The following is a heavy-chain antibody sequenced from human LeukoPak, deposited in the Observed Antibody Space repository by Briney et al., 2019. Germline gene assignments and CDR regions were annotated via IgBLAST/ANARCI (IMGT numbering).Heavy chain of an antibody. V-gene: IGHV4-4*02. CDR3: SRESGAFSPFGY. CDR2: ISLSERT. D-gene: IGHD1-26*01. J-gene: IGHJ4*02. Sequence: SDTLSLTCDVSGGSISRTNWWSWVRQSPGQGLEWIGEISLSERTNYNPSLQSRVTMSLDESKNQLSLDLASVTAADTAVYYCSRESGAFSPFGYWGQGTLVTVHS. CDR1: GGSISRTNW.